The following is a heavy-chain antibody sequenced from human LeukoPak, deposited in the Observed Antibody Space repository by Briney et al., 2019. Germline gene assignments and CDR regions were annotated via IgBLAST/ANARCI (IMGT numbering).Heavy chain of an antibody. CDR3: VSSSYYYDSSGYFDY. V-gene: IGHV3-23*01. Sequence: GGSLRLSCAASGFTFSSYAMSWVRQAPGKGLEWVSAISGSGGSTYYADSVKGRFTISRDNAKNSLYLQMNSLRAEDTAVYYCVSSSYYYDSSGYFDYWGQGTLVTVSS. J-gene: IGHJ4*02. CDR2: ISGSGGST. D-gene: IGHD3-22*01. CDR1: GFTFSSYA.